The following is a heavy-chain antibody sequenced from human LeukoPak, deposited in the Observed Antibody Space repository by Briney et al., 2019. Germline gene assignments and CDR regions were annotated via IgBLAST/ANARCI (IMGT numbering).Heavy chain of an antibody. CDR2: INPNSGGI. D-gene: IGHD3-22*01. Sequence: ASVKVSCKASGYTFTGYYMHWVRQAPGQGLEWMGWINPNSGGINYAQKFQGRVTMTRDTSISTAYMGLSRLRSDDTAVYYCARQGDDSSGFNAFDIWGQGTMVTVSS. CDR1: GYTFTGYY. V-gene: IGHV1-2*02. J-gene: IGHJ3*02. CDR3: ARQGDDSSGFNAFDI.